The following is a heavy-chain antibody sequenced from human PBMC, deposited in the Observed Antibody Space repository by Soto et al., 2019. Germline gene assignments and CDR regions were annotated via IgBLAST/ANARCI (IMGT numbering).Heavy chain of an antibody. V-gene: IGHV3-7*04. CDR3: VRARVDY. CDR1: GFTFNTYW. Sequence: GGSLRLSCAASGFTFNTYWMTWVRQAPGKGLEWVGTIKEDESEKYYGDSVKGRFTISRDNAKNLLYLQMNILSADDTAVYYCVRARVDYWGQGILVTVSS. J-gene: IGHJ4*02. CDR2: IKEDESEK.